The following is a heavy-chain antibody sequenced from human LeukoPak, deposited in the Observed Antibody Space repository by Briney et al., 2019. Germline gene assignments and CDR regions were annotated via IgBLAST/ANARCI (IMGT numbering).Heavy chain of an antibody. CDR3: ARVQGYCTDGRCLF. D-gene: IGHD2-8*01. Sequence: ASVKVSCKASGYTFTGYHIHRVRQAPGQGLEWMGWINPNNGDTKYAQKFNGRVTMTRDTSISTAYMEMSRLRSDDTAVYYCARVQGYCTDGRCLFWGQGTLVTVSS. CDR2: INPNNGDT. J-gene: IGHJ4*02. V-gene: IGHV1-2*02. CDR1: GYTFTGYH.